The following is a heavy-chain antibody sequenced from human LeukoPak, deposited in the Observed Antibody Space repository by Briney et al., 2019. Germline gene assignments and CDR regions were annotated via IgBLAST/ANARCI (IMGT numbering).Heavy chain of an antibody. Sequence: PGGSLRLSCAASGFTFSSYWMSWVRQAPGKGLEWVANIKQDGSEKYYVDSVKGRFTISRDNAKNSLYLQMNSLRAKDTAVYYCAREKGYSYGPYFDYWGQGTLVTVSS. J-gene: IGHJ4*02. V-gene: IGHV3-7*01. CDR3: AREKGYSYGPYFDY. D-gene: IGHD5-18*01. CDR1: GFTFSSYW. CDR2: IKQDGSEK.